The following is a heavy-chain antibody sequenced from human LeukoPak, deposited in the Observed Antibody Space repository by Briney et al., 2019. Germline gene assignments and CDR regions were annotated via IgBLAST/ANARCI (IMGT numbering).Heavy chain of an antibody. CDR1: GYTFTNYG. J-gene: IGHJ6*02. CDR3: ARDEGYDYYGMDV. Sequence: ASVKVSCKASGYTFTNYGISWVRQAPGQGLEWMGWISAYNGNTNYAQKLQGRVTMTTDTSTNTVYMELRSLGSDDTAVYYCARDEGYDYYGMDVWGQGTTVTVSS. CDR2: ISAYNGNT. V-gene: IGHV1-18*01.